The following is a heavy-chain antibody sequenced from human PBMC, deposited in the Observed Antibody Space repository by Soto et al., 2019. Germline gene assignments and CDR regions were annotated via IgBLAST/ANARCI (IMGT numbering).Heavy chain of an antibody. Sequence: KPSETLSLTCTVSGASISNYYWTWIRQPAGKGLQWIGRIYPSVSTDYNHSLKSRVTMSVDTSRNQFSLRLRSVTAADTAVYYCAREDYYDGSHKPHYGMDVWGQGTTVTVSS. CDR3: AREDYYDGSHKPHYGMDV. CDR2: IYPSVST. D-gene: IGHD3-22*01. CDR1: GASISNYY. J-gene: IGHJ6*02. V-gene: IGHV4-4*07.